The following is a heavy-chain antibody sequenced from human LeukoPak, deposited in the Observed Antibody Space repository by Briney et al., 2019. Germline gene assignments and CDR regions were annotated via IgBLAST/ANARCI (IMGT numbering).Heavy chain of an antibody. D-gene: IGHD6-19*01. CDR2: IIPIFGTA. J-gene: IGHJ4*02. Sequence: ASVKVSCKASGYTFTSYYMHWVRQAPGQGLEWMGGIIPIFGTANYAQKFQGRVTITADESTSTAYMELSSLRSEDTAAYYCARPAVAGLYYFDYWGQGTLVTVSS. CDR3: ARPAVAGLYYFDY. V-gene: IGHV1-69*13. CDR1: GYTFTSYY.